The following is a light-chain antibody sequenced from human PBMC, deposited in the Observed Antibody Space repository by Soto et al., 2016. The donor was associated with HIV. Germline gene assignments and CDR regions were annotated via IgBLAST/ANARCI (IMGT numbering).Light chain of an antibody. J-gene: IGLJ2*01. V-gene: IGLV3-19*01. CDR1: SLRSYY. CDR2: GKN. CDR3: NSRDSSGNHHVV. Sequence: SSELTQDPAVSVALGQTVKITCQGDSLRSYYASWYQQKPGQAPVLVIYGKNNRPSGIPDRFSGSSSGNTASLTITGAQAEDEADYYCNSRDSSGNHHVVFGGGTKADR.